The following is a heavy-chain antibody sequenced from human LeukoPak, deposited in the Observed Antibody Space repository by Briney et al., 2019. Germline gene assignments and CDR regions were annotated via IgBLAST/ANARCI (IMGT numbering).Heavy chain of an antibody. CDR1: NGSFSGYY. Sequence: PSETLSLTCAVYNGSFSGYYWSWIRQPPGKGLEWLGEINHSGSTNYNPSLKSRVTISVDTSKNQFSLKLSSVTAADTAVYYCARVEGDYYYYYYMDVWGKGTTVTVSS. D-gene: IGHD1-26*01. CDR2: INHSGST. CDR3: ARVEGDYYYYYYMDV. J-gene: IGHJ6*03. V-gene: IGHV4-34*01.